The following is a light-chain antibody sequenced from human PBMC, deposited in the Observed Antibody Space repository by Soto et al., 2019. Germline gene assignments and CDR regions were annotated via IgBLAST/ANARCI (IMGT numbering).Light chain of an antibody. V-gene: IGKV3-15*01. Sequence: EIVMTQSPATLSVSPGERATLSGRASQSVSSNLAWYQQKPGQAPRLLIYGASTGATGIPARFSGSGSGTEFTLTISSLQSEDFAVYYCQQYNNWPFPSWTFGQGTKVEIK. CDR2: GAS. CDR3: QQYNNWPFPSWT. J-gene: IGKJ1*01. CDR1: QSVSSN.